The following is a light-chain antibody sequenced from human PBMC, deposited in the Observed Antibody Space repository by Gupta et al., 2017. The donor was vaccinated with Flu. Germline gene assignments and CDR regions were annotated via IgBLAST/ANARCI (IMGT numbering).Light chain of an antibody. CDR2: EVS. CDR1: EGLVYSDGHMY. Sequence: VTLGQPASISCRSSEGLVYSDGHMYLQWFQERPGQSPRRLIYEVSHRESGVPDRFSGSGSGTDFTLKISRVEAEDVGVYYCMQGSRWPWAFGQGTKVEIK. V-gene: IGKV2-30*01. CDR3: MQGSRWPWA. J-gene: IGKJ1*01.